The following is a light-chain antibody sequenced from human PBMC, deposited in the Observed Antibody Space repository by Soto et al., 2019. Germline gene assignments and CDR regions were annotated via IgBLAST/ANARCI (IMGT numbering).Light chain of an antibody. V-gene: IGKV3-15*01. Sequence: EIVMTQSPATLSVSPGERATLSWRASQSVSSDLAWYEQKPGQAPRLLIYGASTRATGIPARFSGSGSGTDFTLTISRLEPEDFAVYYCQQYGSSLFTFGPGTKVDIK. CDR2: GAS. CDR1: QSVSSD. J-gene: IGKJ3*01. CDR3: QQYGSSLFT.